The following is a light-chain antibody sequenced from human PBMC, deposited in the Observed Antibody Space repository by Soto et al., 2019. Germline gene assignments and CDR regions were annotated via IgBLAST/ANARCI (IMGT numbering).Light chain of an antibody. Sequence: QSVLTQPASVSGSPGQSITLSCTGTNSDIGYYNFVSWYQHHPGKAPKLMIYDVSNRPSGVSNRFSGSKSGNTASLTISGLQAEDEADYYCSSFTTSSALVFGGGTKLTVL. J-gene: IGLJ2*01. CDR2: DVS. V-gene: IGLV2-14*03. CDR3: SSFTTSSALV. CDR1: NSDIGYYNF.